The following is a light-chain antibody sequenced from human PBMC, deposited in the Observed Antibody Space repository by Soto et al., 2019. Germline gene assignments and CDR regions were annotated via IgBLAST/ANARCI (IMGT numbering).Light chain of an antibody. CDR2: GAS. J-gene: IGKJ5*01. Sequence: EIVLTQSPGTLSLSPGERATLSCRASQSVRSSNLAWYQQKPGQAPRLLIKGASMRATGIPDRFSGSGSGTDFTLSITRLEPEDFAVYYCQQYGTSGITFGQGTRLEIK. CDR3: QQYGTSGIT. CDR1: QSVRSSN. V-gene: IGKV3-20*01.